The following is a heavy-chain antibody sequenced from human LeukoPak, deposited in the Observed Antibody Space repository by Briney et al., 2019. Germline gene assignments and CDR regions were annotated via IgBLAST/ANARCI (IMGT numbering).Heavy chain of an antibody. CDR3: ARDLRLALAFDI. CDR1: GGTFSSYA. Sequence: KVSCKASGGTFSSYAISWVRQAPGQGLEWMGGIIPIFGTANYAQKFQGRVTITTDESTSTAYMELSSLRSEDTAVYYCARDLRLALAFDIWGQGTMVTVSS. V-gene: IGHV1-69*05. D-gene: IGHD6-19*01. CDR2: IIPIFGTA. J-gene: IGHJ3*02.